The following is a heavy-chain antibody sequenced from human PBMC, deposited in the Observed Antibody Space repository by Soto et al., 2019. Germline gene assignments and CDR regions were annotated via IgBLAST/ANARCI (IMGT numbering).Heavy chain of an antibody. D-gene: IGHD3-16*02. CDR1: GYTFTSYG. CDR3: ARGKGSYGSEKYYYYGMDV. CDR2: ISAYNGNT. V-gene: IGHV1-18*01. Sequence: GASVKVSCKASGYTFTSYGISWVRQAPGQGLEWMGWISAYNGNTNYAQKLQGRVTMTTDTSTSTAYMELRSLRSDDTAVYYCARGKGSYGSEKYYYYGMDVWGQGTTVTVSS. J-gene: IGHJ6*02.